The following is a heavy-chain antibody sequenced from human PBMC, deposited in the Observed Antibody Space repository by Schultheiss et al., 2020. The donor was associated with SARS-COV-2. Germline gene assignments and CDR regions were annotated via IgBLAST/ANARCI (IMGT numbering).Heavy chain of an antibody. CDR1: GGSISSGGYY. D-gene: IGHD6-13*01. V-gene: IGHV4-31*03. J-gene: IGHJ4*02. CDR3: ARVKQQLVQG. CDR2: IYYNGST. Sequence: SETLSLTCTVSGGSISSGGYYWSWIRQHPGKGLEWIGYIYYNGSTQYNPSLKSRVTISVDTSKNQFSLKLSSVTAADTAVYYCARVKQQLVQGWGQGTLVTVSS.